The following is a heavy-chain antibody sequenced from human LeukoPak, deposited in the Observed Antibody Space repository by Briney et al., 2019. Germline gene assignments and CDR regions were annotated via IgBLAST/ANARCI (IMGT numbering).Heavy chain of an antibody. V-gene: IGHV4-34*01. Sequence: SETLSLTCAVYGGSFSRYYWSWIRQSPGKGLEWIAEIDHRGDTNYNPSVRSRVTISFDTSKNQFSLKVKSLSAADTAVYYCARGATISETGYFDFWGQGTLVTVSS. CDR3: ARGATISETGYFDF. D-gene: IGHD5-24*01. CDR1: GGSFSRYY. CDR2: IDHRGDT. J-gene: IGHJ4*03.